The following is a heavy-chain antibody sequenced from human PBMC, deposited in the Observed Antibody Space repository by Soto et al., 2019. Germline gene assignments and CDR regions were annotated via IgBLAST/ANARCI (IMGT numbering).Heavy chain of an antibody. CDR1: GFTFSSYA. J-gene: IGHJ6*02. CDR2: ISYDGSNK. CDR3: AIDPLIAYGMDV. Sequence: GGSLRLSCAASGFTFSSYAMHWVRQAPGKGLEWVAVISYDGSNKYYADSVKGRFTISRDNSKNTLYLQMNSLRAEDTAVYYCAIDPLIAYGMDVWGQGTTVTVSS. V-gene: IGHV3-30-3*01.